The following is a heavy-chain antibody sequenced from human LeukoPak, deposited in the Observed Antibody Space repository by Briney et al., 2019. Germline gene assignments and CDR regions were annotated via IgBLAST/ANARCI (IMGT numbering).Heavy chain of an antibody. CDR3: AKERGGGTSDSSFFDY. J-gene: IGHJ4*02. V-gene: IGHV3-30-3*01. Sequence: PGGSLRLSCAASGFTFSSYAMHWVRQAPGKGLEWVAVISYDGSNKYYADSVKGRFTISRDNSKNSLYLQMNSLRAEDTALYYCAKERGGGTSDSSFFDYWGQGTLVTVSS. CDR1: GFTFSSYA. D-gene: IGHD3-22*01. CDR2: ISYDGSNK.